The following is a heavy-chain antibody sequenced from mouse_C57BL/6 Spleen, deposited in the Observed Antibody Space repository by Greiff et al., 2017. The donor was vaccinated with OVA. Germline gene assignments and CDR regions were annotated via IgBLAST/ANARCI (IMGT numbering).Heavy chain of an antibody. Sequence: QVQLQQSGPELVKPGASVKLSCKASGYTFTSYDINWVKQRPGQGLEWIGWIYPRDGSTKYNEKFKGKATLTVDTSSSTAYMELHSLTSEDSAVYFCARYYYYGSSYAWFAYWGQGTLVTVSA. J-gene: IGHJ3*01. CDR1: GYTFTSYD. CDR3: ARYYYYGSSYAWFAY. V-gene: IGHV1-85*01. CDR2: IYPRDGST. D-gene: IGHD1-1*01.